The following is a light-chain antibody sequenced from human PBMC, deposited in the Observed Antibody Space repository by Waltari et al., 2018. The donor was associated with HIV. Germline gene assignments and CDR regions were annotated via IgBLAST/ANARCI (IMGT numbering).Light chain of an antibody. CDR2: VNSDGSL. CDR3: QTWGAGIVV. J-gene: IGLJ2*01. Sequence: QVVLTQSPSASASLGASVRITCTLSSGHTTYAIAWPQQQPEKGPRCLMKVNSDGSLTKGDEIPDRFSGSASGPERSLTISSLQSEDEGDYYCQTWGAGIVVFGGGTKLSVL. V-gene: IGLV4-69*01. CDR1: SGHTTYA.